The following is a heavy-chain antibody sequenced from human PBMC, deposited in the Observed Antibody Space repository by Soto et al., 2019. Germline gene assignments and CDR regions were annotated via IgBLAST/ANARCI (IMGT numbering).Heavy chain of an antibody. Sequence: PGGSLRLSCAASGFTFSNAWMSWVRQAPGKGLEWVGRIKSKTDGGTTDYAAPVKGRFTISRDDSKNTLYLQMNSLKTEDTAVYYCTTGSSHSYYGSNYYYYVMDVWGKGTTVTVSS. D-gene: IGHD3-10*01. CDR3: TTGSSHSYYGSNYYYYVMDV. CDR1: GFTFSNAW. V-gene: IGHV3-15*01. CDR2: IKSKTDGGTT. J-gene: IGHJ6*04.